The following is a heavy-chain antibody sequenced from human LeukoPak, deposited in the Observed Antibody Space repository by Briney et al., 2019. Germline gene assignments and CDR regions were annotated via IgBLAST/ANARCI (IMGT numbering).Heavy chain of an antibody. J-gene: IGHJ4*02. CDR3: ARSPERWLQLLIDY. CDR1: GYSISSGYY. D-gene: IGHD5-24*01. Sequence: PSETLSLTCAVSGYSISSGYYWGWIRQPPGKGLEWSGSIYHSGSTYYNPSLKSRVTLSVDTSKNQFSLKLSSVTAADTAVYYCARSPERWLQLLIDYWGQGTLVTVSS. CDR2: IYHSGST. V-gene: IGHV4-38-2*01.